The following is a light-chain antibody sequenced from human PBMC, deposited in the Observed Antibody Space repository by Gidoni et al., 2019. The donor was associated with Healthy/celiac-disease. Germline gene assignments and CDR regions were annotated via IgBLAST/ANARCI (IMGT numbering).Light chain of an antibody. V-gene: IGKV3-15*01. CDR2: GAS. CDR3: QQYNNWPKT. J-gene: IGKJ1*01. Sequence: IVMSQSPATLSVSPGERATLPCRASQSVSSNLTWYQQQPGQAPRLLIYGASTRATGIPARFIGSGSGTEFSLTISSLQSEDFAVYYCQQYNNWPKTFXQXTKVEIK. CDR1: QSVSSN.